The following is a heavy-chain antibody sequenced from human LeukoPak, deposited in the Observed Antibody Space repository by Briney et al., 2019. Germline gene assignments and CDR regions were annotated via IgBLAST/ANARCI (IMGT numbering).Heavy chain of an antibody. Sequence: GRSLGLSCAASGFTFSTYAMHWVRQAPGKGLEWVAVISYDGSNKYYADSVKGRFTISRDNSKNTLYLQMNSLRAEDTAVYYCAREGDGFFDYWGQGTLVTVSS. CDR1: GFTFSTYA. CDR3: AREGDGFFDY. D-gene: IGHD5-24*01. J-gene: IGHJ4*02. CDR2: ISYDGSNK. V-gene: IGHV3-30*01.